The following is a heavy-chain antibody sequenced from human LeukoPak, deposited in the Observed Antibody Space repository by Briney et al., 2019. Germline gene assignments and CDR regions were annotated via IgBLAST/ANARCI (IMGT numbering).Heavy chain of an antibody. J-gene: IGHJ3*01. CDR2: IIPILGTA. CDR1: GGTFSNYG. V-gene: IGHV1-69*05. D-gene: IGHD1-7*01. CDR3: ARDLAPATEWNYADAFDV. Sequence: GASVKVSCKASGGTFSNYGISWVRQAPGQGLEWMGGIIPILGTANYAQKFQGRVTINTDESTSTAYMELSSLGSEDTALYYCARDLAPATEWNYADAFDVWGQGTMVTVSS.